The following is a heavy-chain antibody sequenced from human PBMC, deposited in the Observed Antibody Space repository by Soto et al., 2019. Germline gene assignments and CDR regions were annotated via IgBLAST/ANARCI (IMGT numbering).Heavy chain of an antibody. D-gene: IGHD6-19*01. V-gene: IGHV3-23*01. CDR2: ISVGGGGT. J-gene: IGHJ5*02. CDR3: AKCSVGTVRSSGWCNWFDP. Sequence: EVRLLESGGGLAQPGGSLRLSCAASGFTFSSSAMNWVRQAPGKGLEWVSSISVGGGGTFYADSVRGRFTVSRDISRNTLYLQMNSLRAEDTAIYYCAKCSVGTVRSSGWCNWFDPWGQGTLVTVSS. CDR1: GFTFSSSA.